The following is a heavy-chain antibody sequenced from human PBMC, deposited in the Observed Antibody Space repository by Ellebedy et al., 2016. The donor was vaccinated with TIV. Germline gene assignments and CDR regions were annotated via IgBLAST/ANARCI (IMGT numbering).Heavy chain of an antibody. J-gene: IGHJ4*02. CDR2: ITASGSR. CDR3: GKEILVVVTPALDH. CDR1: GFTFSDNA. V-gene: IGHV3-23*01. Sequence: GESLKISCAASGFTFSDNAMTWVRQAPGKGLEWVSAITASGSRHYADSVKGRFTISSDNSKNTVYLQMSSLRAEDTAVYYCGKEILVVVTPALDHWGQGTLVTVSS. D-gene: IGHD3-22*01.